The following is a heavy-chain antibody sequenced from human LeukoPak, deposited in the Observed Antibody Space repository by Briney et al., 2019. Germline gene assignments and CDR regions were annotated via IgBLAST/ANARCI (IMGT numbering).Heavy chain of an antibody. CDR1: GDSISGYY. CDR2: IYYSGTT. Sequence: PSETLSLTCTVSGDSISGYYWSWIRQPPGKGLEWIGNIYYSGTTNHNPSLKSRVTISVDTSKNQFSLKLSSVTAAGTATYYCARGGSYHGYWGQGTLVTVSS. V-gene: IGHV4-59*01. D-gene: IGHD1-26*01. CDR3: ARGGSYHGY. J-gene: IGHJ4*02.